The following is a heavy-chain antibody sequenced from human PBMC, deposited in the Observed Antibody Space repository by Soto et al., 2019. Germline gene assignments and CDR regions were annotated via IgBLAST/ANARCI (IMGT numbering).Heavy chain of an antibody. Sequence: GGSLRLSCAASGFTFSSYAMSWVRQAPGKGLEWVSAISGSGGSTYYADSVKGRFTISRDNPKNTLYLQMNSLRAEDTAVYYCAKPSGDIVLMVYAILDYYYGMDVWGQGTTVTVSS. D-gene: IGHD2-8*01. V-gene: IGHV3-23*01. CDR3: AKPSGDIVLMVYAILDYYYGMDV. J-gene: IGHJ6*02. CDR2: ISGSGGST. CDR1: GFTFSSYA.